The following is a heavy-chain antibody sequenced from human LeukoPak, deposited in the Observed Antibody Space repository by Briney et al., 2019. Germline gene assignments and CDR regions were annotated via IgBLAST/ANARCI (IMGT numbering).Heavy chain of an antibody. CDR1: GFTFSIYG. CDR3: ATSGDSSWRRLAGDY. Sequence: GRSLRLSCAASGFTFSIYGMHWVRQAPGKGLEWVAVISYDGSNKYYADSVKRRFTISRDNSKNKLYLQMKSLRAEDRAVYYCATSGDSSWRRLAGDYWGGGRVVRVSS. CDR2: ISYDGSNK. J-gene: IGHJ4*02. D-gene: IGHD6-13*01. V-gene: IGHV3-30*03.